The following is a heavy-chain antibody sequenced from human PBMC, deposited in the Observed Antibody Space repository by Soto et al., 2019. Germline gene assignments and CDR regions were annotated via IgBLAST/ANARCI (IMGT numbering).Heavy chain of an antibody. J-gene: IGHJ3*02. V-gene: IGHV1-69*13. D-gene: IGHD6-13*01. CDR1: GGTFSSYA. CDR3: ARDVRRAGAFDI. Sequence: SVKVSCKASGGTFSSYAISWVRQAPGQGLEWMGGIIPIFGTANYAQKFQGRVTITADESTSTAYMELSSLRSEDTAVYYCARDVRRAGAFDIWGQGTMVTVSS. CDR2: IIPIFGTA.